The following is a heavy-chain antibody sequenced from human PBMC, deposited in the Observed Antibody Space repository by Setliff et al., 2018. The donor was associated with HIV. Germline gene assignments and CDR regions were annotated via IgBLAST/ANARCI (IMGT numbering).Heavy chain of an antibody. Sequence: ASVKVSCKISGYTLSELSMHRVRQAPGKGLEWMVGFNPEEGKTIYAQKFQGRVTMTEDTSTDTAFMDLNNLRSEDTAVYYCAASISSRHYYGSALWGRGTLVTVSS. D-gene: IGHD3-10*01. V-gene: IGHV1-24*01. CDR1: GYTLSELS. CDR3: AASISSRHYYGSAL. CDR2: FNPEEGKT. J-gene: IGHJ2*01.